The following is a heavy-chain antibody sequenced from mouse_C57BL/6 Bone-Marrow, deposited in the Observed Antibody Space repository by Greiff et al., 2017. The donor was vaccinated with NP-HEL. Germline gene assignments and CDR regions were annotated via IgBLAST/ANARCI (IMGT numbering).Heavy chain of an antibody. CDR3: ARGFHYYGSSFYFDD. D-gene: IGHD1-1*01. J-gene: IGHJ2*01. V-gene: IGHV1-82*01. CDR1: GYAFSSSW. CDR2: IYPGDGDT. Sequence: VQLQESGPELVKPGASVKISCKASGYAFSSSWMNWVKQRPGKGLEWIGRIYPGDGDTNYNGKFKGKATLTADKSSSTAYMQLSSLTSEDSAVYFCARGFHYYGSSFYFDDWGQGTTLTVSS.